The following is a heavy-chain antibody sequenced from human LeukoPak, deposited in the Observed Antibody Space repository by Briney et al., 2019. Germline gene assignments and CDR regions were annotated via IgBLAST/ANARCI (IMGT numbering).Heavy chain of an antibody. D-gene: IGHD3-22*01. V-gene: IGHV3-33*01. Sequence: GRSLRLSCAASRFTFSSYGMHWVRQAPGKGLEWGAVIWYDGSNKYYADSVKGRFTISRDNSKNTLYLQMNSLRAEDTAVYYCARDKGDQYYYDSSAHEAFDIWGQGTMVTVSS. J-gene: IGHJ3*02. CDR1: RFTFSSYG. CDR3: ARDKGDQYYYDSSAHEAFDI. CDR2: IWYDGSNK.